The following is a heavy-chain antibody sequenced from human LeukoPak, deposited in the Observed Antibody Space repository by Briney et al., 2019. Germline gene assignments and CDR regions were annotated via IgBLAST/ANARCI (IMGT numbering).Heavy chain of an antibody. V-gene: IGHV4-59*08. Sequence: SETLSLTCSVSGGSISSYYWSWIRQPPGKGLEWIGYISYSGSTNYNPSLKSRVTISVDTSKNQFSLKVSSVTAADTAVYYCASERGLIADHRFDPWGQGTLVTVSS. CDR3: ASERGLIADHRFDP. CDR1: GGSISSYY. D-gene: IGHD6-13*01. CDR2: ISYSGST. J-gene: IGHJ5*02.